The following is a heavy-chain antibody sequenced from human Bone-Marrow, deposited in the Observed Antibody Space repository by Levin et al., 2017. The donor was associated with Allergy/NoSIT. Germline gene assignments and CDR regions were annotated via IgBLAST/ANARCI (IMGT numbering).Heavy chain of an antibody. CDR1: DYSISSNYF. CDR3: ARNLSGSSRGYGH. D-gene: IGHD5-12*01. CDR2: IHYTGIT. V-gene: IGHV4-38-2*01. Sequence: SETLSLTCAVSDYSISSNYFWACFRQPPGKGLEWIGSIHYTGITYYNPSLNSRVTISVDTSKNHLSLKLNSVTAADTAVYYCARNLSGSSRGYGHWGQGTLITVSS. J-gene: IGHJ4*02.